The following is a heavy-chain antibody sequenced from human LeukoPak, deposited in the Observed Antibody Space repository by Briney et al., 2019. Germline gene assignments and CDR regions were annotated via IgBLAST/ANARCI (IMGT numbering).Heavy chain of an antibody. J-gene: IGHJ6*03. CDR2: IYYSGST. CDR3: ARGGYSYGYYMDV. CDR1: GGSISSYY. D-gene: IGHD5-18*01. Sequence: SETLSLTCTVSGGSISSYYWSWIRLPPGKGLEWIGYIYYSGSTNYNPSLKSRVTISVDTSKNQFSLKLSSVTAADTAVYYCARGGYSYGYYMDVWGKGTTVTVSS. V-gene: IGHV4-59*01.